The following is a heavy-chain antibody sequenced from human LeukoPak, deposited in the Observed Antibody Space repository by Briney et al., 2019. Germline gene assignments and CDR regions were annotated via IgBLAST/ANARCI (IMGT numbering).Heavy chain of an antibody. CDR2: IIPIFGTA. D-gene: IGHD3-16*01. J-gene: IGHJ3*02. Sequence: ASVKVSCKASGGTFSSYAISWVRQAPGQGLEWMGGIIPIFGTANYAQKFQGRVTITADRSTSTAYMELSSLRSEDTAVYYCARARGMTWPRYDAFDIWGQGTMVTVSS. V-gene: IGHV1-69*06. CDR1: GGTFSSYA. CDR3: ARARGMTWPRYDAFDI.